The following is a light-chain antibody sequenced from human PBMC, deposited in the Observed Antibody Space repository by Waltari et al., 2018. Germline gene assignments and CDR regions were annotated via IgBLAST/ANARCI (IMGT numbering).Light chain of an antibody. Sequence: EIVLTQSPDFQSVTPKEKVTITCRASQSIGTSLHWYQQKPHQSPKLIIKYASQCISGVPSRFSGSGSGTGFTLSINSLEAEDAAVYYCHQSNGLPRTFGQGTKVEIK. V-gene: IGKV6D-21*02. CDR3: HQSNGLPRT. CDR1: QSIGTS. CDR2: YAS. J-gene: IGKJ1*01.